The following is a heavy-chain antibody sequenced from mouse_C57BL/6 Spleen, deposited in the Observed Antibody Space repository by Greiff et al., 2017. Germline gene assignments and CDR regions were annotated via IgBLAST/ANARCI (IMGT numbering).Heavy chain of an antibody. Sequence: VQVVESGAELARPGASVKLSCKASGYTFTSYGISWVKQRPGQGLEWIGEIYPRSGNTYYNEKFKGKSTLTADKASSTTYMELRSLTSEDSAVYVGALAGLYYAMDYWGQGTSVTVSS. J-gene: IGHJ4*01. D-gene: IGHD3-2*02. CDR1: GYTFTSYG. CDR2: IYPRSGNT. CDR3: ALAGLYYAMDY. V-gene: IGHV1-81*01.